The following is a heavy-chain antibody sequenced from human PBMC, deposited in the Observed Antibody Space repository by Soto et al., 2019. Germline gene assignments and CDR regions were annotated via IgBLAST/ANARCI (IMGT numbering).Heavy chain of an antibody. CDR1: GDSISRAGYY. CDR3: ARSIYAFWSGLYY. CDR2: IYYSGKT. Sequence: PSETLSLTCTVSGDSISRAGYYWSWIRQFPGKGLEWIAHIYYSGKTYYNPSLEGRLTISVDTSANHFSLTVTSVTAADTAVYYCARSIYAFWSGLYYWV. J-gene: IGHJ4*01. V-gene: IGHV4-31*03. D-gene: IGHD3-3*01.